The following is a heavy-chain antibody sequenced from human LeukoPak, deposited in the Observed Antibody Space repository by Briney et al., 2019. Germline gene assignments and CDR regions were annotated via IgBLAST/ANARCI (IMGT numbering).Heavy chain of an antibody. D-gene: IGHD3-10*01. J-gene: IGHJ5*02. CDR2: INPKSGGT. V-gene: IGHV1-2*02. CDR1: GYTFTGYY. Sequence: ASVKVSCKASGYTFTGYYMHWVRHAPGQRLEWMGWINPKSGGTNYAQKFQGRVTMTRDTSISTAYMELSRLRSDDTAVYYCARAGRGVWFGEKNWFDPWGQGTLVTVSS. CDR3: ARAGRGVWFGEKNWFDP.